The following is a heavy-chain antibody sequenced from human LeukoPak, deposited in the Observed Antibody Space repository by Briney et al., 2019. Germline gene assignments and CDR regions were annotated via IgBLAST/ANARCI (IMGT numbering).Heavy chain of an antibody. CDR1: GGSMSRYY. CDR3: ARGHYYAVDY. V-gene: IGHV4-59*08. Sequence: PSETLSLTCTVSGGSMSRYYWSWIRQSPGTGLEWIGNIFYSGSTNYNPSLKSRLTSSVDTSQNQFSLSLDSVTAADTAVYYCARGHYYAVDYWGQGTLVTVSS. J-gene: IGHJ4*02. D-gene: IGHD3-10*01. CDR2: IFYSGST.